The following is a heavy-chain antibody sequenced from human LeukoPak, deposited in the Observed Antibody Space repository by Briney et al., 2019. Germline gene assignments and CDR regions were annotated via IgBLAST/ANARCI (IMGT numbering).Heavy chain of an antibody. Sequence: SETLSLTCTVSGGSIGSHYWSWIRQPPGKGLEWIGYIYYSGSTNYNPSLKSRVTISVDTSKNQFSLKLSSVTAADTAVYYCARDYIGSGYSSSHNWFDPWGQGTLVTVSS. CDR3: ARDYIGSGYSSSHNWFDP. D-gene: IGHD6-6*01. CDR1: GGSIGSHY. J-gene: IGHJ5*02. V-gene: IGHV4-59*11. CDR2: IYYSGST.